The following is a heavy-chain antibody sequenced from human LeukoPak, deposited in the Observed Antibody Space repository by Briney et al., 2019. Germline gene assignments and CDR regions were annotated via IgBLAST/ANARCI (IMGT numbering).Heavy chain of an antibody. J-gene: IGHJ6*03. D-gene: IGHD5-12*01. Sequence: SGPTLVKPTQTLTLTCTFSGFSLSTSGVGVGWIRQPPGKALEWLALIYWDDDKRYSPSLKSRLTIIKDTSKNQVVLTMTNMDPVDTATYYCAHRQEELVATHYYYMDVWGKGTTVTVSS. CDR3: AHRQEELVATHYYYMDV. V-gene: IGHV2-5*02. CDR1: GFSLSTSGVG. CDR2: IYWDDDK.